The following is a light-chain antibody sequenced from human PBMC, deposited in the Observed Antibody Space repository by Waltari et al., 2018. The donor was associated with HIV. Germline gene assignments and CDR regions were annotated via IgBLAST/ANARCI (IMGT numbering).Light chain of an antibody. V-gene: IGKV4-1*01. CDR1: QSVLYSSNNKNY. CDR2: WAS. J-gene: IGKJ2*01. CDR3: QQYVRKRT. Sequence: DIVMTQSPDSLAVSLGETATIHCKSSQSVLYSSNNKNYLAWYQQKPGRPPKLLIYWASTRESGVPDRFSGSGSETRFTLTSSSLQPEDVAVYYCQQYVRKRTFGQGTRLEI.